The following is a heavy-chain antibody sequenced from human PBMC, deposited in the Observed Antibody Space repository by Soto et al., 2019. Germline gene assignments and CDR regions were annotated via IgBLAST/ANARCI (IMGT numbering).Heavy chain of an antibody. CDR2: INGGNGNT. CDR3: ARSLFWSDFTDC. Sequence: ASVKVSCKASGYTFSTYAMHWMRQAPGQRPEWMGWINGGNGNTKYSQKFQGRVTITRDTSASTAYMELSSLRSEDTAVYYCARSLFWSDFTDCWGHGTLVTVSS. J-gene: IGHJ4*01. V-gene: IGHV1-3*01. D-gene: IGHD3-3*01. CDR1: GYTFSTYA.